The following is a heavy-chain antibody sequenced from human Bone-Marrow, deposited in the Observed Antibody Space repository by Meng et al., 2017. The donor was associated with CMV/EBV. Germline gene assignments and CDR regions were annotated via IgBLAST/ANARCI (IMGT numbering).Heavy chain of an antibody. CDR1: GFTFSDYY. J-gene: IGHJ6*02. D-gene: IGHD3-3*01. CDR2: ISSSGSTI. Sequence: GESLKISCAASGFTFSDYYMSWIRQAPGKGLEWVSYISSSGSTIYYADSVKGRFTISRDNAKNSLYLQMNSLRAEDTAVYYCAREDSQLLRDTIFGVVIDYYYYYGMDVWGQGTTVPVSS. CDR3: AREDSQLLRDTIFGVVIDYYYYYGMDV. V-gene: IGHV3-11*04.